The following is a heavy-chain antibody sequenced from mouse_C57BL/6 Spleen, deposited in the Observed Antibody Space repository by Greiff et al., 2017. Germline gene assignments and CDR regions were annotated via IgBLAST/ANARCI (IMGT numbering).Heavy chain of an antibody. CDR2: INPNYGTT. Sequence: EVKLMESGPELVKPGASVKISCKASGYSFTDYNMNWVKQSNGKSLEWIGVINPNYGTTSYNQKFKGKATLTVDQASSTAYMQLNSLTSEDAAVYYCAGSGYDYDGGAMDYWGQGTSVTVSS. D-gene: IGHD2-4*01. V-gene: IGHV1-39*01. CDR1: GYSFTDYN. J-gene: IGHJ4*01. CDR3: AGSGYDYDGGAMDY.